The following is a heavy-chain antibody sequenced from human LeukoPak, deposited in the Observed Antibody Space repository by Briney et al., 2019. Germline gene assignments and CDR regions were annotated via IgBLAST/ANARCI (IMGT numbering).Heavy chain of an antibody. CDR2: INWSGSST. V-gene: IGHV3-20*04. CDR3: ARVPHYYGSGTYLSYFDY. D-gene: IGHD3-10*01. J-gene: IGHJ4*02. Sequence: GGSLRLSCAASGFAFSDYWMLWVRQAPGKGLEWVSGINWSGSSTGYADSVKGRFTISRDNAKNSLYLQMNSLRAEDTALYYCARVPHYYGSGTYLSYFDYWGQGTLVTVSS. CDR1: GFAFSDYW.